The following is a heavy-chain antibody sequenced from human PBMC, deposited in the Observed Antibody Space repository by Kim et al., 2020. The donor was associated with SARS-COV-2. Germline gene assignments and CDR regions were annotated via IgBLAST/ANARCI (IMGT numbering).Heavy chain of an antibody. J-gene: IGHJ6*02. D-gene: IGHD3-16*02. CDR1: GFKFGDYA. V-gene: IGHV3-9*01. CDR3: ARAVYYDYVWGSYRYEYYHCYGMEV. CDR2: ISWNSGVI. Sequence: GGSLRLSCAASGFKFGDYAMHWVRQFPGKGLEWVSGISWNSGVIGYADSVKGRFTISRDNAKNSLHLQMNSLRAEDTALYYCARAVYYDYVWGSYRYEYYHCYGMEVWVQATTVPV.